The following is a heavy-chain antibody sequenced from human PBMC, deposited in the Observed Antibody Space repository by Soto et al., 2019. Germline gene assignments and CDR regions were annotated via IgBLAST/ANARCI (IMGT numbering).Heavy chain of an antibody. J-gene: IGHJ6*02. CDR3: ARVAVAGTGRGWGYYYGMDV. Sequence: PSQTLSLTCAISGDSVSSNSAAWNWIRQSPSRGLEWLGRTYYRSKWYNDYAVSVKSRITINPDTSKNQFSLQLNPVTPEDTAVYYCARVAVAGTGRGWGYYYGMDVWGQGTTVTVSS. CDR1: GDSVSSNSAA. D-gene: IGHD6-19*01. V-gene: IGHV6-1*01. CDR2: TYYRSKWYN.